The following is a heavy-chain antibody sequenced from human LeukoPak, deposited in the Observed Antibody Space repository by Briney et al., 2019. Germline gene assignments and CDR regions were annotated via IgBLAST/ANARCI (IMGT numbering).Heavy chain of an antibody. J-gene: IGHJ5*02. CDR3: ARAPSASISDVSGELDP. CDR2: IIIYNGNT. V-gene: IGHV1-18*01. CDR1: GYPFTSYN. D-gene: IGHD1-26*01. Sequence: ASVKVSCKAAGYPFTSYNIAWVRQAPGQGLEWMGWIIIYNGNTRYAQKYEGRVTMTTDTSTTTAYMELTNLRSDDTAVYYCARAPSASISDVSGELDPWGQGTLLTVSS.